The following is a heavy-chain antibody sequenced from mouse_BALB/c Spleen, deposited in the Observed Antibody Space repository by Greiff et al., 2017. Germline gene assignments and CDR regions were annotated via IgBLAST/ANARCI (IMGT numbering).Heavy chain of an antibody. J-gene: IGHJ4*01. CDR2: IHYSGST. D-gene: IGHD1-1*01. Sequence: EVQLQQSGPDLVKPSQSLSLTCTVTGYSITSGYSWHWIRQFPGNKLEWMGYIHYSGSTNYNPSLKSRISITRDTSKNQFFLQLNSVTTEDTATYYCARDPATTVVDKTMDYWGQGTSVTVSS. CDR3: ARDPATTVVDKTMDY. V-gene: IGHV3-1*02. CDR1: GYSITSGYS.